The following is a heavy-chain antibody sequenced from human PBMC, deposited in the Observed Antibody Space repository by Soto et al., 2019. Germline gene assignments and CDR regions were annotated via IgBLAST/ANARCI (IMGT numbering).Heavy chain of an antibody. CDR1: GFTFSDYY. J-gene: IGHJ6*02. Sequence: QVQLVESGGGLVKPGGSLRLSCAASGFTFSDYYMSWIRQAPGKGLEWVSYISSSGSTIYYADSVKGRFTISRDNAKNSLYLQMNSLRAEDTAVYYCVRYLSSGDYDFWSGYWHYYGMDVWGQGTTVTVSS. CDR2: ISSSGSTI. V-gene: IGHV3-11*01. CDR3: VRYLSSGDYDFWSGYWHYYGMDV. D-gene: IGHD3-3*01.